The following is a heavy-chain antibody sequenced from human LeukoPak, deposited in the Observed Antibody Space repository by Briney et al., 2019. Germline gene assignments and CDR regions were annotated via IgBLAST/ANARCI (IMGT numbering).Heavy chain of an antibody. Sequence: GGSLRLSCAASGFAVSNKFMYWVRQAPGKGLEWVSVIRVGDVTHYADSVKGRFTTSRDSSKNTVYLQMESLRVEDTAVYYCARGDNGGATDDGFDVWGRGTVVIVSS. J-gene: IGHJ3*01. V-gene: IGHV3-53*01. CDR1: GFAVSNKF. D-gene: IGHD3-16*01. CDR3: ARGDNGGATDDGFDV. CDR2: IRVGDVT.